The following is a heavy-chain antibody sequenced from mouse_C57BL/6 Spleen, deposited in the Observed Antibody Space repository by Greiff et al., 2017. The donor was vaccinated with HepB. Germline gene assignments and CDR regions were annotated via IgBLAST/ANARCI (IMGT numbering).Heavy chain of an antibody. CDR2: IYPGNSDT. V-gene: IGHV1-5*01. D-gene: IGHD2-4*01. J-gene: IGHJ2*01. CDR3: TRCAIYYDYDGYYFDY. Sequence: EVQLQQSGTVLARPGASVKMSCKTSGYTFTSYWMHWVKQRPGQGLEWIGAIYPGNSDTSYNQKFKGKAKLTAVTSASTAYMELSSLTNEDSAVYYGTRCAIYYDYDGYYFDYWGQGTTLTVSS. CDR1: GYTFTSYW.